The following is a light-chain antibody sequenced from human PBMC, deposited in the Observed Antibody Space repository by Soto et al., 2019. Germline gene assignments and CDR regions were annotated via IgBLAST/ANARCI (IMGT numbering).Light chain of an antibody. V-gene: IGLV2-14*01. CDR1: SSDVGGYNY. Sequence: QSALTQPASVSGSPGQSITISCTGTSSDVGGYNYVSWYQQHPGKAPKLMIYEVNNRPSGVSNRFSGSKSGNTASLTISGLQAEDEADYYGSSYTSSSTPVVFGGGTNLTVL. CDR2: EVN. J-gene: IGLJ2*01. CDR3: SSYTSSSTPVV.